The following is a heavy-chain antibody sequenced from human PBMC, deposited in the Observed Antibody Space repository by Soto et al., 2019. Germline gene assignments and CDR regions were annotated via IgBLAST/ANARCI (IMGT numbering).Heavy chain of an antibody. J-gene: IGHJ4*02. CDR2: INPSGGST. D-gene: IGHD2-2*01. CDR1: GYTFTSYY. V-gene: IGHV1-46*01. CDR3: ARDCQYCISTSCYRGGGDY. Sequence: ASVKVSCKASGYTFTSYYMHWVRQAPGQGLEWMGIINPSGGSTSYAQKFQGRVTMTRDTSTSTVYMELSSLRSEDTAVYYCARDCQYCISTSCYRGGGDYWGQGTLVTVSS.